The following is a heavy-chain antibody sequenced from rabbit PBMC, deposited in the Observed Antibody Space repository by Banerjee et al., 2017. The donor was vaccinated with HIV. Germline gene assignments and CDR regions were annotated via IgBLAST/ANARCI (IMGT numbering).Heavy chain of an antibody. Sequence: QEQLEESGGGLVQPEGSLTLTCTASGFSFSTTYYMCWVRQAPGKGLELIACIYTDSDSTWAASWAKGRFTISRTSSTTVTLQMTSLTAADTATYFCARGLIVDDYFNLWGPGTLVTVS. CDR3: ARGLIVDDYFNL. J-gene: IGHJ4*01. CDR1: GFSFSTTYY. D-gene: IGHD4-2*01. CDR2: IYTDSDST. V-gene: IGHV1S45*01.